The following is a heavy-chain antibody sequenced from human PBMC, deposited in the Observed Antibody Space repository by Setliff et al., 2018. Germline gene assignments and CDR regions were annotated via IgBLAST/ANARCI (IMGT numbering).Heavy chain of an antibody. CDR2: TIPIFDTT. Sequence: SVKVSCKASGGTFSSYGISWVRQAPGQGLEWMGGTIPIFDTTDYAQKFQGRVTIITDESTSTAFMQLSSLRSEDTAVYYCVREGVDSRSSTDYRYYMDVWGKGTTVTVSS. D-gene: IGHD3-22*01. V-gene: IGHV1-69*05. CDR1: GGTFSSYG. CDR3: VREGVDSRSSTDYRYYMDV. J-gene: IGHJ6*03.